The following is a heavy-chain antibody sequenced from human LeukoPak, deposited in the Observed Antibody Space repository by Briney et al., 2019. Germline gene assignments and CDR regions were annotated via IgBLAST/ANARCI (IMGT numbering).Heavy chain of an antibody. CDR1: GYTFTSYG. V-gene: IGHV1-18*01. J-gene: IGHJ6*02. Sequence: ASVQVSCQASGYTFTSYGISWVRQAPGQGLGWMGWISAYNGNTNYAQKLQGRVTVTTDTSTSTAYMELRSLRSDDTAVYYCARDRSIAVAGRSLYYYGMDVWGQGTTVTVSS. CDR3: ARDRSIAVAGRSLYYYGMDV. D-gene: IGHD6-19*01. CDR2: ISAYNGNT.